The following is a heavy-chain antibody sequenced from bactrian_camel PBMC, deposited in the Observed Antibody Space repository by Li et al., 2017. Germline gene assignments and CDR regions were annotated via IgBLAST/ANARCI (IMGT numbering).Heavy chain of an antibody. CDR2: ISASGSTT. J-gene: IGHJ4*01. D-gene: IGHD2*01. CDR1: HYIYGSRC. Sequence: DVQLVESGGGSVQAGGSLRLSCAASHYIYGSRCIGWFRQAPGKEREGVACISASGSTTYYLPSVKGRFTISQDNAKNTLYLQMNNLNPEDTGMYYCAADQLYGGSCRDALTFAYRGQGTQVTVSS. V-gene: IGHV3S59*01. CDR3: AADQLYGGSCRDALTFAY.